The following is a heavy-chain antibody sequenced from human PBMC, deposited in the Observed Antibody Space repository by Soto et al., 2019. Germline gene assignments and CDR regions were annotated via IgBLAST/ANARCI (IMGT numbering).Heavy chain of an antibody. CDR1: GGTFSSYA. CDR2: IIPIFGTA. D-gene: IGHD2-2*02. CDR3: ARVRGRVPAAITGTTGGPFDY. V-gene: IGHV1-69*06. J-gene: IGHJ4*02. Sequence: GASVKVSCKASGGTFSSYAISWVRQAPGQGLEWMGGIIPIFGTANYAQKFQGRVTITADKSTSTAYMELSSLRSEDTAVYYCARVRGRVPAAITGTTGGPFDYWGQGTLVTVLL.